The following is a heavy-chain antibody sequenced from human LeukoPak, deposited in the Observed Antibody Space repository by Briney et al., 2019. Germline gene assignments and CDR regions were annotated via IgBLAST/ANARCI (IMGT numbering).Heavy chain of an antibody. Sequence: SETLSLTCTVSGGYISSYYWSWIRQPAGKGLEWIGRIYTSGSTNDNPSLKSRVTMSVDTSKNQFSLKLSSVTAADTAVYYCARDNSIFGVVTPGYYYYYMDVWGKGITVTVSS. CDR2: IYTSGST. V-gene: IGHV4-4*07. CDR3: ARDNSIFGVVTPGYYYYYMDV. J-gene: IGHJ6*03. CDR1: GGYISSYY. D-gene: IGHD3-3*01.